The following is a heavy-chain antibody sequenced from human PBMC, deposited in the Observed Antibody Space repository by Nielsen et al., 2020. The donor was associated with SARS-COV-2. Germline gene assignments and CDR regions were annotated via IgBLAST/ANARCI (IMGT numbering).Heavy chain of an antibody. CDR3: AREHYADSAGSYMYGMDV. D-gene: IGHD4-17*01. Sequence: SVKVSCKASGGTFSSNAINWVRQAPGQGLEWMGGIIPFFPTTNYAQKFQGRVTITADKSTSTAYMELSRLRSEDTAVYYCAREHYADSAGSYMYGMDVWGQGTTVTVSS. CDR2: IIPFFPTT. J-gene: IGHJ6*02. V-gene: IGHV1-69*06. CDR1: GGTFSSNA.